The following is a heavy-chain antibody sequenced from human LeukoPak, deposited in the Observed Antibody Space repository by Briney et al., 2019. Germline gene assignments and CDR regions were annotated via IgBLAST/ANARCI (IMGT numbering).Heavy chain of an antibody. Sequence: ASVKVSCKASGYTFTDYYMHWVRQAPGQGLEWMGWINPDSGGTRYAQKFQGRVTMTRDTSIRTAYMELSRLRSDDTAVYYCAKDLGSRSYQPSHYWGQGTLVTVSS. CDR3: AKDLGSRSYQPSHY. CDR2: INPDSGGT. V-gene: IGHV1-2*02. J-gene: IGHJ4*02. D-gene: IGHD1-26*01. CDR1: GYTFTDYY.